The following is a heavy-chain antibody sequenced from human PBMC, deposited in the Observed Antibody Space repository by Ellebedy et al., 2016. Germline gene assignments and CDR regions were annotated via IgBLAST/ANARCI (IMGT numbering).Heavy chain of an antibody. Sequence: GDSLKISXAASGFKFSTYNLNWVRQAPGKGLEWVSSISGSGSYIYYADSVKGRFTISRDNAKNSLFLQMNSLRAEDTAIYYCARDLLGWEQHFFDYWGQGTLVTVSS. V-gene: IGHV3-21*01. D-gene: IGHD1/OR15-1a*01. J-gene: IGHJ4*02. CDR1: GFKFSTYN. CDR2: ISGSGSYI. CDR3: ARDLLGWEQHFFDY.